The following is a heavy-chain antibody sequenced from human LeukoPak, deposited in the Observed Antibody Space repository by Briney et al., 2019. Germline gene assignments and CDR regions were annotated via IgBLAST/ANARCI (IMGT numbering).Heavy chain of an antibody. V-gene: IGHV3-23*01. J-gene: IGHJ6*02. D-gene: IGHD2-2*01. CDR2: ISNNGGYT. CDR1: GFTFSSSA. Sequence: PGGSLRLSCAASGFTFSSSAMSWVRQAPGKGLEWVSAISNNGGYTYYADSVQGRFTISRDNSKSTLCLQMNSLRAEDTAVYYCATVGYCSSTSCSDYYGMDVWGQGTTVTVSS. CDR3: ATVGYCSSTSCSDYYGMDV.